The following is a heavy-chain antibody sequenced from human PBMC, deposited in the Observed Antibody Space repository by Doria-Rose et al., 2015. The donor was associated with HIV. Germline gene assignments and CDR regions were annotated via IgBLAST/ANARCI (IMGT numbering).Heavy chain of an antibody. Sequence: SCKTSGYPFSAYVIHWVRQAPGQRLEWMGWLNVGNGDTRYSRKFQDRVTITSDTSANTGYMALSSLRSEDTAVYYCARIHSLSSSSLGHWGQGTLVTVSS. CDR2: LNVGNGDT. CDR3: ARIHSLSSSSLGH. D-gene: IGHD6-13*01. J-gene: IGHJ4*02. CDR1: GYPFSAYV. V-gene: IGHV1-3*01.